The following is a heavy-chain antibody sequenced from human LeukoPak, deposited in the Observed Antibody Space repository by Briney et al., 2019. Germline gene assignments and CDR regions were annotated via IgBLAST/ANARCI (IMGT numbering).Heavy chain of an antibody. CDR1: GFTFSSYG. J-gene: IGHJ4*02. CDR3: VRQSTGLDY. Sequence: GGSLRLSCAASGFTFSSYGMHWARQAPGKGLEWVAVIEPDGRNKFHADSVKGRFIISRDNSKNTLYLQLDSLRTEDTAVYYCVRQSTGLDYWGQGTLVTVSS. D-gene: IGHD5/OR15-5a*01. V-gene: IGHV3-30*03. CDR2: IEPDGRNK.